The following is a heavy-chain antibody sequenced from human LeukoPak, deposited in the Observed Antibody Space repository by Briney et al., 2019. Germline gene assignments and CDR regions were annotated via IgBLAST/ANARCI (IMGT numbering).Heavy chain of an antibody. CDR2: ISGSAGTT. V-gene: IGHV3-23*01. CDR3: AYHPGGSFDY. D-gene: IGHD3-16*01. J-gene: IGHJ4*02. Sequence: GGSLRLSCGASGFSFSGSSMSWVRQAPGKGLEWVSTISGSAGTTYYADSVKGRSTIFRDFSDNILYLFLSSLKAEDAAIYYCAYHPGGSFDYWGQGTLVSVSS. CDR1: GFSFSGSS.